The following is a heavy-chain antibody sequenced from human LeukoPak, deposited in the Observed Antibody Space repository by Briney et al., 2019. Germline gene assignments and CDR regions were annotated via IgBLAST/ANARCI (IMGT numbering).Heavy chain of an antibody. CDR2: IKQDGSEK. CDR1: GFTFSSYW. CDR3: AREEGYSYGQTGYFDY. V-gene: IGHV3-7*03. Sequence: GGSLRLSCAASGFTFSSYWMSWVRQATGKGLEWVANIKQDGSEKYYVDSVKGRFTISRDNAKNSLYLQMNSLRAEDTAVYYCAREEGYSYGQTGYFDYWGQGTLVTVSS. J-gene: IGHJ4*02. D-gene: IGHD5-18*01.